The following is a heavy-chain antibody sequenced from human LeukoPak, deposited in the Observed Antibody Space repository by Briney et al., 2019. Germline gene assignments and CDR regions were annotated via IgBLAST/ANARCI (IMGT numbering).Heavy chain of an antibody. CDR3: AKPSVGYYYDSSGYSFFRAEYFQH. V-gene: IGHV3-23*01. Sequence: GGSLRLSCAASGFTFSSYAMSWVRQAPGKGLEWVSAISGSGDSTYYADSVKGRFTISRDNSKNTLYLQMNSLRAEDTAVYYCAKPSVGYYYDSSGYSFFRAEYFQHWGQGTLVTVSS. CDR2: ISGSGDST. D-gene: IGHD3-22*01. J-gene: IGHJ1*01. CDR1: GFTFSSYA.